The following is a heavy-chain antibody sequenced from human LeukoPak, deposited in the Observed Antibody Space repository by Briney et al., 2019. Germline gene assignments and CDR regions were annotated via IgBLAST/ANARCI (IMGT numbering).Heavy chain of an antibody. Sequence: SQTLSLTCTVSGGSISSGSYYWSWIRQPAGKGLEWIGRIYTSGSTNYNPSLKSRVTISVDTSKNQFSLKLSSVTAADTAVYYCARDQGDYDYVWGSYDWVQGTLVTVSS. CDR3: ARDQGDYDYVWGSYD. D-gene: IGHD3-16*01. CDR2: IYTSGST. J-gene: IGHJ4*02. V-gene: IGHV4-61*02. CDR1: GGSISSGSYY.